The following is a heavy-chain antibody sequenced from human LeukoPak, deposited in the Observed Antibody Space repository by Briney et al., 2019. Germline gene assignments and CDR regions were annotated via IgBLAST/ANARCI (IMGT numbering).Heavy chain of an antibody. CDR2: IYHSGST. CDR1: GGSISSSNW. CDR3: ARDSGGSSWPFDY. J-gene: IGHJ4*02. V-gene: IGHV4-4*02. D-gene: IGHD6-13*01. Sequence: SETLSLTCAVSGGSISSSNWWSWVHQPPGKGLEWIGEIYHSGSTNYNPSLKSRVTISVDKSKNQFSLKLSSVTAADTAVYYCARDSGGSSWPFDYWGQGTLVTVSS.